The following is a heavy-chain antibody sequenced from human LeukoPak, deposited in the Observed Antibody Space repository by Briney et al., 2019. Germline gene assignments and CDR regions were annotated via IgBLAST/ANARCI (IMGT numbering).Heavy chain of an antibody. CDR3: ARGRYGDYHGPSDAFDI. CDR2: IRYDGNNK. D-gene: IGHD4-17*01. V-gene: IGHV3-30*02. Sequence: GGSLRLSCAASGFTFRSYGMHWVRQAPGKGLEWVAFIRYDGNNKYYADSVKGRFTISRDNSKNTVYLQMNSLRAEDTAAYYCARGRYGDYHGPSDAFDIWGQGTMVTVSS. J-gene: IGHJ3*02. CDR1: GFTFRSYG.